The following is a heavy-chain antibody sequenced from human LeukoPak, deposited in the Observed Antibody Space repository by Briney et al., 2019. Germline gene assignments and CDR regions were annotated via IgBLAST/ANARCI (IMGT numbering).Heavy chain of an antibody. J-gene: IGHJ3*02. V-gene: IGHV3-21*01. CDR1: GFTFSSYS. CDR2: ISSNSSYI. Sequence: GGSLRLSCAASGFTFSSYSMNWVRQAPGKGLEWVSSISSNSSYIYYADSVKGRFTISRDNAKNSLYLQMNSLRADETAVYYCARDCGRGLQKYAPDAFDIWGQGTMVTVSS. D-gene: IGHD5-24*01. CDR3: ARDCGRGLQKYAPDAFDI.